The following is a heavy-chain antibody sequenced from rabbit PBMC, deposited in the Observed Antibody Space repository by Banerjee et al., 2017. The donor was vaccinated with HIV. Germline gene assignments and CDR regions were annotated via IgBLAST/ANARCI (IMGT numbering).Heavy chain of an antibody. CDR1: GFSFSSRYW. V-gene: IGHV1S45*01. Sequence: QEQLVESGGGLVQPGGSLKLSCKASGFSFSSRYWICWVRQAPGKGPEWIGCIYTGDGSTDYASWAKGRFTISKTSSTTVTLQMTSLTAADTATYFCARDLAGVTGWNFNLWGPGTLVTVS. CDR2: IYTGDGST. D-gene: IGHD4-1*01. CDR3: ARDLAGVTGWNFNL. J-gene: IGHJ4*01.